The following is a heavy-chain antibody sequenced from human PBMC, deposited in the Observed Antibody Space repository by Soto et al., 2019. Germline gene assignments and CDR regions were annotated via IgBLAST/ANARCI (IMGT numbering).Heavy chain of an antibody. CDR2: MNPNSGNT. V-gene: IGHV1-8*01. CDR1: GYTFTSYD. Sequence: ASVKVSCTASGYTFTSYDINCVRQATGQGLEWMGWMNPNSGNTGYAQKFQGRVTMTRNTSISTAYMELSSLRSEDTAVYYCARGQYYDILTGLNWFDPWGQGTLVTVSS. CDR3: ARGQYYDILTGLNWFDP. D-gene: IGHD3-9*01. J-gene: IGHJ5*02.